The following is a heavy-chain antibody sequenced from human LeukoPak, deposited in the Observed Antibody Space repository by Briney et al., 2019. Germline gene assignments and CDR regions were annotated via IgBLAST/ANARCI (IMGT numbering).Heavy chain of an antibody. CDR1: GFIFSSYV. J-gene: IGHJ6*02. CDR3: AKEATVTTQYHFYGMDL. V-gene: IGHV3-23*01. CDR2: SSGSGGKT. D-gene: IGHD4-17*01. Sequence: GGSLRLSCAASGFIFSSYVVSWVRQAPGKGLEWVSGSSGSGGKTYYADSVKGRFTISRDNSENTLYLQMNSLRAEDTAVYYCAKEATVTTQYHFYGMDLWGQGTTVTVSS.